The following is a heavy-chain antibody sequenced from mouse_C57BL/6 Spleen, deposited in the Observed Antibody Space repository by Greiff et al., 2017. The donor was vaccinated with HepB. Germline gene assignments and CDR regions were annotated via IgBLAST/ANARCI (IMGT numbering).Heavy chain of an antibody. CDR2: ISSGSSTI. CDR3: ARLLLRYWYFDV. V-gene: IGHV5-17*01. D-gene: IGHD1-1*01. J-gene: IGHJ1*03. CDR1: GFTFSDYG. Sequence: DVQLVESGGGLVKPGGSLKLSCAASGFTFSDYGMHWVRQAPEKGLEWVAYISSGSSTIYYADTVKGRFTISRDNAKNTLFLHMTSLRSEDTAMYYCARLLLRYWYFDVWGTGTTVTVSS.